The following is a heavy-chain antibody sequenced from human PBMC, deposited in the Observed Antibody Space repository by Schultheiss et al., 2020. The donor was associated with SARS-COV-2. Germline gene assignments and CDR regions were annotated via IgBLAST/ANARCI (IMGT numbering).Heavy chain of an antibody. CDR3: ARVQFVVVAATRVGMDV. V-gene: IGHV3-33*01. J-gene: IGHJ6*02. CDR1: GFTFSSYG. Sequence: GESLKISCAASGFTFSSYGMHWVRQAPGKGLEWVAVIWYDGSNKYYADSVKGRFTISRENAKNSLYLQMNSLRAEDTAVYYCARVQFVVVAATRVGMDVWGQGTTVTVSS. D-gene: IGHD2-2*01. CDR2: IWYDGSNK.